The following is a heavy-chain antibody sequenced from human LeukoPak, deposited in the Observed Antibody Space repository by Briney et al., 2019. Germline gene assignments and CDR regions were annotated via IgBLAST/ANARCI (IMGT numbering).Heavy chain of an antibody. CDR3: AREGYCSSTSCYGNWFDP. J-gene: IGHJ5*02. D-gene: IGHD2-2*01. Sequence: SETLSLTCTVSGGSISSYYRSWIRQPAGKGLEWIGRIYTSGSTNYNPSLKSRVTMSVDTSKNQFSLKLSSVTAADTAVYYCAREGYCSSTSCYGNWFDPWGQGTLVTVSS. V-gene: IGHV4-4*07. CDR2: IYTSGST. CDR1: GGSISSYY.